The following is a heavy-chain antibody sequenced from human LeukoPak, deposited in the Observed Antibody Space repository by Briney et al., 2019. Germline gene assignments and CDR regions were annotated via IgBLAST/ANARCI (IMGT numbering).Heavy chain of an antibody. Sequence: GGSLRLSCAASGFTFSTYTMNWVRQAPGKGLEWVSYITSSSSIMCYADSVKGRFTISRDNAKNSLFLQMSSLRDEDTAVYYCVRDAAYSAFNMWGQGTMVTVSS. D-gene: IGHD4-11*01. J-gene: IGHJ3*02. CDR1: GFTFSTYT. CDR2: ITSSSSIM. CDR3: VRDAAYSAFNM. V-gene: IGHV3-48*02.